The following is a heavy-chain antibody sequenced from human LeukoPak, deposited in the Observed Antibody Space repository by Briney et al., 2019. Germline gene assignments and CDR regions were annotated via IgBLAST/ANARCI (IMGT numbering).Heavy chain of an antibody. CDR2: INPNSGGT. Sequence: ASVKVSCKASGYTFTGYYMHWVRQAPGQGLEWMGWINPNSGGTNYAQKFQGRVTMTRDTSISTAYMELSRLRSDDTAVYYCARDMDTAMVLDYWGQGTLVTVSS. CDR1: GYTFTGYY. J-gene: IGHJ4*02. CDR3: ARDMDTAMVLDY. D-gene: IGHD5-18*01. V-gene: IGHV1-2*02.